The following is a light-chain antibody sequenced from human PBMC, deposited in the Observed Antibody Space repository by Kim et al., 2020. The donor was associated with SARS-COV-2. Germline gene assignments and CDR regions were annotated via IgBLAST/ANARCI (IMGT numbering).Light chain of an antibody. CDR2: KAS. V-gene: IGKV1-5*03. Sequence: PSSLSASVGDRVTITCRASQSISGWVAWYQQKPGKAPKLLIYKASTLESGVPSRFSGSGSGTEFTLTISSLQPDDLATYYCQQYGTFGQGTKLEI. CDR3: QQYGT. CDR1: QSISGW. J-gene: IGKJ2*02.